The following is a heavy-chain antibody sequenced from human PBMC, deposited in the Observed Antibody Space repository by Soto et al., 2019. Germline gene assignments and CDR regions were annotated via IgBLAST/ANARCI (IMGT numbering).Heavy chain of an antibody. CDR1: GYTFTSYD. D-gene: IGHD3-9*01. Sequence: ASVKVSCKASGYTFTSYDINWVRQATGQGLEWMGWMNPNSGNTGYAQKFQGRVTMTRNTSISTAYMELSSLRSEDTAVYYCARGVRGHQARYYYYYMDVWGKGTTVTVSS. CDR2: MNPNSGNT. CDR3: ARGVRGHQARYYYYYMDV. V-gene: IGHV1-8*01. J-gene: IGHJ6*03.